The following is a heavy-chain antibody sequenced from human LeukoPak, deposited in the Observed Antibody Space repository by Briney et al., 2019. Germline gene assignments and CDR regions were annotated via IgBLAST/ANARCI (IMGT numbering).Heavy chain of an antibody. Sequence: SETLSLTCAVSGGSFSGYYWSWSRQPPGTGLDWIGDVNHSGSTNYNPSLKSRVTISVDTSKNQFSLKLSSVTAADTAVYYCARSLGTVTTPRRAQINWFDPWGQGTLVTVSS. CDR2: VNHSGST. V-gene: IGHV4-34*01. CDR1: GGSFSGYY. D-gene: IGHD4-17*01. J-gene: IGHJ5*02. CDR3: ARSLGTVTTPRRAQINWFDP.